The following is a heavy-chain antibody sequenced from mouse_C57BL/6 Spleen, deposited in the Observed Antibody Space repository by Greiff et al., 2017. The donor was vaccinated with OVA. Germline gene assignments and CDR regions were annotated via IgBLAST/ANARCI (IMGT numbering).Heavy chain of an antibody. J-gene: IGHJ2*01. D-gene: IGHD1-1*01. Sequence: QVQLKQPGAELVKPGASVKMSCKASGYTFTSYWITWVKQRPGQGLEWIGDIYPGSGSTNYNEKFKSKATLTVDTSSSTAYMQLSSLTSEDSAVYYCARPPITTVVPPYFDYWGQGTTLTVSS. CDR3: ARPPITTVVPPYFDY. CDR2: IYPGSGST. CDR1: GYTFTSYW. V-gene: IGHV1-55*01.